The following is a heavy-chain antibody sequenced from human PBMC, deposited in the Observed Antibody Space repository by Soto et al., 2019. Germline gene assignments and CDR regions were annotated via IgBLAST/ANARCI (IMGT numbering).Heavy chain of an antibody. J-gene: IGHJ6*02. Sequence: SQTLSLTCAISGDSVSGNSAAWNWIRQSPSRGLEWLGRTYYRPKWYNDYAVSVKSRITINPDTSKKQFSLQLNSVTPEDTAVYYCAATSHQNFYYSGMDVWGQGTTVTVSS. CDR1: GDSVSGNSAA. V-gene: IGHV6-1*01. CDR2: TYYRPKWYN. CDR3: AATSHQNFYYSGMDV.